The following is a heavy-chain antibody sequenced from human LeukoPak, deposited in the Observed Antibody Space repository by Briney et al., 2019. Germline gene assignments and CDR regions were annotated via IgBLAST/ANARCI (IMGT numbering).Heavy chain of an antibody. Sequence: ASVKVSCKASGYTFTSYDINWVRQATGQGLEWMGWMNPNSGNTGYAQKFQGRVTITRNTSISTAYMELSSLRSEDTAVYYCARGRRYCTNGVCYTGISFIDYWGQGTLVTVSS. CDR2: MNPNSGNT. CDR3: ARGRRYCTNGVCYTGISFIDY. J-gene: IGHJ4*02. CDR1: GYTFTSYD. D-gene: IGHD2-8*01. V-gene: IGHV1-8*03.